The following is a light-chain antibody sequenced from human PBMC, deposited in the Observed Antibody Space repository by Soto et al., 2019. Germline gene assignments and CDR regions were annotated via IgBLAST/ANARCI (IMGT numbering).Light chain of an antibody. V-gene: IGKV3-15*01. J-gene: IGKJ5*01. CDR3: QQYNNWLIT. CDR1: QSVGGN. Sequence: ELVMTQSPATLSVSPGESATLSCRASQSVGGNLAWYQQKPGQAPRLLIYGASTRATGIPARFSGSGSGTEFTLTISSLQSEDFAVYYCQQYNNWLITFGQGTRLEIK. CDR2: GAS.